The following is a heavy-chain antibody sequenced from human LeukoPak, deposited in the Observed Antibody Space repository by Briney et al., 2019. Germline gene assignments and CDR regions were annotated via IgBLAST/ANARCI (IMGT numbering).Heavy chain of an antibody. Sequence: SETLSLTCTVSGGSISSSSYYWGWVRQPRGKGLEWIGSIYYSGSTYYNPSLKSQVTISVDTSKNQFSLKLSSVTAADTAVYYCARRRGTGTPEDYWGQGTLVTVSS. CDR2: IYYSGST. CDR3: ARRRGTGTPEDY. J-gene: IGHJ4*02. D-gene: IGHD1-1*01. CDR1: GGSISSSSYY. V-gene: IGHV4-39*01.